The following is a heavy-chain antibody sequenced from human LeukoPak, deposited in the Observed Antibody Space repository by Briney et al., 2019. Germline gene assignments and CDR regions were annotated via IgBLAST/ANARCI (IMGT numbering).Heavy chain of an antibody. V-gene: IGHV1-8*03. CDR1: GYTFTSYD. J-gene: IGHJ4*02. Sequence: GASVKVSCKASGYTFTSYDINWVRQATGQGLEWMGWMNPNSGNTGYAQKFQGRVTITRNTSISTAYMELSSLRSEDTAVYYCARDRRGAYGDYATSYWGQGTLVTVSS. CDR3: ARDRRGAYGDYATSY. D-gene: IGHD4-17*01. CDR2: MNPNSGNT.